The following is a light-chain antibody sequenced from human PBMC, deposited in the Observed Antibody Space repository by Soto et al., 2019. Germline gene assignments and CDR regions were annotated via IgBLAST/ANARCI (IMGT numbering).Light chain of an antibody. V-gene: IGKV3D-7*01. CDR1: QSLSNTF. CDR3: HQYYKSPRT. CDR2: GVF. Sequence: NVLTPSPVTLSFSPGERATLSCRASQSLSNTFLSWYQQKPGQAPRLLIYGVFSRATGIPPRFSGSGSATDFTITISSLQPEDSAVYFCHQYYKSPRTFGQATKVDIK. J-gene: IGKJ1*01.